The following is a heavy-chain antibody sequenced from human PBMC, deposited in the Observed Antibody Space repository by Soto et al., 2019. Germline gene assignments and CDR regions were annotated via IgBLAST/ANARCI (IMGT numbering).Heavy chain of an antibody. D-gene: IGHD3-22*01. CDR1: GFPFWTYS. CDR2: ISGSGTAT. CDR3: AKTRLYDNNDYHRDGFDV. V-gene: IGHV3-23*04. J-gene: IGHJ3*01. Sequence: EVQLVESGGGLVQPGGSVRLSCAASGFPFWTYSMSWVRQAPRKGLEWVSGISGSGTATYYTDSVKGRFTVSRDNSKDTLFLQMNTLRVEDTAVYYCAKTRLYDNNDYHRDGFDVWGPGTVVTVSS.